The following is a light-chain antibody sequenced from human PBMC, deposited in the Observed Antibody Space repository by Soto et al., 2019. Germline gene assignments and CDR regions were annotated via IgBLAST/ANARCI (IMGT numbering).Light chain of an antibody. Sequence: DIQMTQSPSSLSASVGDRVTITCRASQGISTYLNWYQQKPGKAPKLLIYAASSLQSGVPSRFSGSGSGTDFTLTISRLEPEDFAVYHCQQYDDSPWTFGQGTKVDIK. CDR1: QGISTY. V-gene: IGKV1-39*01. CDR3: QQYDDSPWT. J-gene: IGKJ1*01. CDR2: AAS.